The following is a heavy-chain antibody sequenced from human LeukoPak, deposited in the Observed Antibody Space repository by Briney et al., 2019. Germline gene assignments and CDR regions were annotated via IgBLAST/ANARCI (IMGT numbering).Heavy chain of an antibody. J-gene: IGHJ4*02. D-gene: IGHD6-6*01. V-gene: IGHV3-30-3*01. Sequence: PGGSLRLSCAASGFTFSSHAMHWVRQAPGKGLEWVAVISYDGSNKYYADSVKGRFTISRDNSKNTLYLQMNSLRAEDTAVYYCARELPYSSSGSYWGQGTLVTVSS. CDR1: GFTFSSHA. CDR3: ARELPYSSSGSY. CDR2: ISYDGSNK.